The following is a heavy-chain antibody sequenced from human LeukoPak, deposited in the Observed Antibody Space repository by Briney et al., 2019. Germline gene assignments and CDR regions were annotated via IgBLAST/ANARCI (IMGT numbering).Heavy chain of an antibody. D-gene: IGHD6-6*01. CDR1: GGSISSHY. Sequence: PSETLSLTCTVSGGSISSHYWSWIRQPPGKGLEWIGYIYYSGSTNYNPSLKSRVTISVDTSKNQFSLKLSSVTAADPAVYYCGGGGYSSSSLVRDDAFDIWGQGTMVTVSS. CDR2: IYYSGST. J-gene: IGHJ3*02. CDR3: GGGGYSSSSLVRDDAFDI. V-gene: IGHV4-59*11.